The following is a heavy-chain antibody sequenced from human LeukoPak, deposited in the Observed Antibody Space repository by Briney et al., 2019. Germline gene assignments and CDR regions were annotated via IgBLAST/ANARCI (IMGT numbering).Heavy chain of an antibody. J-gene: IGHJ4*02. CDR2: ISAYNGNT. CDR1: GYTFTSYG. CDR3: ARDRPYYDILTGYYYFDY. D-gene: IGHD3-9*01. Sequence: ASVKVSCKASGYTFTSYGISWVRQAPGQGLEWMGWISAYNGNTNYAQKLQGRVTMTTDTSTSTAYMELRSLRSDDTAVYYCARDRPYYDILTGYYYFDYWGQGTLVTVSS. V-gene: IGHV1-18*01.